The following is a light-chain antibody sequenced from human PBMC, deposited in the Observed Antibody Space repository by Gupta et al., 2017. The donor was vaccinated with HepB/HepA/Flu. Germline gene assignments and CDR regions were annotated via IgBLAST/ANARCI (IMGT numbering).Light chain of an antibody. CDR2: AVS. CDR1: TSAVGGYDD. V-gene: IGLV2-14*03. CDR3: SSYTTSSTL. J-gene: IGLJ2*01. Sequence: QSALTQPASVYGSPGQSITIACPGPTSAVGGYDDVSWYQQHPGKAPKLMIYAVSSRPSGVSNRFCGSKSGNSASLTISGHQAEDEADDYCSSYTTSSTLFGGGTKVTVL.